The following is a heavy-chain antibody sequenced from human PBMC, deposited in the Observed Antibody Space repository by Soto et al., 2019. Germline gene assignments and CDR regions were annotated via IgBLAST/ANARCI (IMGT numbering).Heavy chain of an antibody. Sequence: QVQLVQSGAEVKKPGASVKVSCKASGYTFTSYGISWVRQAPGQGLEWMGWISANNGNTNYAQKLQGRVTMTTDTSTSTAYIELRGLRSDDTAVYSCARDRVAVAGTGIWGYWGQGTLVTVSS. J-gene: IGHJ4*02. D-gene: IGHD6-19*01. CDR1: GYTFTSYG. CDR2: ISANNGNT. V-gene: IGHV1-18*01. CDR3: ARDRVAVAGTGIWGY.